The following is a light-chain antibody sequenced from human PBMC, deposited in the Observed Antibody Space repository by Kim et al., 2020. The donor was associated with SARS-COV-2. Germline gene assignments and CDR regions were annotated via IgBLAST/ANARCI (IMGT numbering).Light chain of an antibody. V-gene: IGLV3-21*04. Sequence: PGKAARITCGGNNIGSKSVHWSQPKPGPAPVLVIYYDSDRPSGIPERFSVSDSGNTATLTISRVEAGDEADYYCQVCNSSSDLYLFATGPKFTFL. CDR3: QVCNSSSDLYL. CDR2: YDS. J-gene: IGLJ1*01. CDR1: NIGSKS.